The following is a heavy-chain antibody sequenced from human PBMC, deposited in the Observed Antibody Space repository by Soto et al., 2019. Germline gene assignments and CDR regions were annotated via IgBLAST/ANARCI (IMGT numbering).Heavy chain of an antibody. J-gene: IGHJ4*02. CDR1: GDSISSYY. V-gene: IGHV4-59*08. CDR2: IYHSGST. Sequence: SETLSLTCTVSGDSISSYYWSWIRQPPGKGLEWIGYIYHSGSTYYNPSLKSRVTISVDRSKNQFSLKLNSMTAADMAVYYCARHNYGSGSTYFDYWGQGTLVTVSS. D-gene: IGHD3-10*01. CDR3: ARHNYGSGSTYFDY.